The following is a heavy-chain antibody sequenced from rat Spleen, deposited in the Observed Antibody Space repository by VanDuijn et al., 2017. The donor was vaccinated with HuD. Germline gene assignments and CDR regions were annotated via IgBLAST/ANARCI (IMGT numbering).Heavy chain of an antibody. V-gene: IGHV5-22*01. CDR2: ISYEGSST. J-gene: IGHJ2*01. CDR3: ARHNSGSLYFDY. D-gene: IGHD4-3*01. Sequence: EVQLVESGGGLVQPGRSLKLSCAASGFTFRNYDMAWVRQAPTKGLEWITSISYEGSSTYYGDSVKGRFTISRDNAKSTLYLQMNSLRSEDTATYYCARHNSGSLYFDYWGQGVMVTVSS. CDR1: GFTFRNYD.